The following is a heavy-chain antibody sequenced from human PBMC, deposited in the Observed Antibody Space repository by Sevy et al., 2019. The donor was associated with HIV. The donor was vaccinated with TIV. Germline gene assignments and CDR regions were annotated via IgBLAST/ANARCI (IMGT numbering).Heavy chain of an antibody. J-gene: IGHJ3*02. D-gene: IGHD3-10*01. CDR3: ARSPDFMVRGVAAFDI. Sequence: SETLSLTCTVSVGSISSGGYYWSWIRQHPGKGLEWIGYIYYSGSTYYNPSLKSRVTISVDTSKNQFSLKLSSVTAADTAVYYCARSPDFMVRGVAAFDIWGQGTMVTVSS. CDR2: IYYSGST. V-gene: IGHV4-31*03. CDR1: VGSISSGGYY.